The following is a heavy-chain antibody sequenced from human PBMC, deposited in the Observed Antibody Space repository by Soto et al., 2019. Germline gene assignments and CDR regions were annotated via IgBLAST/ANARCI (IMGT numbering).Heavy chain of an antibody. D-gene: IGHD3-22*01. CDR3: ARDNYYDSSGYYPGAFDI. CDR1: GYTLTSYA. J-gene: IGHJ3*02. V-gene: IGHV1-3*01. Sequence: GASVKVSCKASGYTLTSYAMHWVRQAPGQRLEWMGWINAGNGNTKYSQKFQGRVTITRDTSASTAYMELSSLRSEDTAVYYCARDNYYDSSGYYPGAFDIWGQGTMVTVSS. CDR2: INAGNGNT.